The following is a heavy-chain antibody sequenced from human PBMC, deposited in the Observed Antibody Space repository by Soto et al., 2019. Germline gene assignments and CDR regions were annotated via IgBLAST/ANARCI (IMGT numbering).Heavy chain of an antibody. CDR2: INAANDNT. Sequence: ASVKVSCKASGYTFTTYAMHWVRQAPGQGLEWMGWINAANDNTEYAQNLQGRITITRDTSANTVYMDLSSLRSEDTAVYFCARATGYGRLDYWGQGTLVTVSS. J-gene: IGHJ4*02. CDR1: GYTFTTYA. D-gene: IGHD6-13*01. V-gene: IGHV1-3*01. CDR3: ARATGYGRLDY.